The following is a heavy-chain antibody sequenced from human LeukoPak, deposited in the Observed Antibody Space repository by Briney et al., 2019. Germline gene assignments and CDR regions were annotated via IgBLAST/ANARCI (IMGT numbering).Heavy chain of an antibody. D-gene: IGHD3-3*01. Sequence: SETLSLTCTVSGGSISSYYWSWIRQPAGKGLEWIGRIYTSGSTNYNPSLKSRVTMSVDTSKNQFSLKLSSVTAADTAVYYCARGGITIFGKAFDIWGQGTMVTVSS. CDR2: IYTSGST. V-gene: IGHV4-4*07. J-gene: IGHJ3*02. CDR3: ARGGITIFGKAFDI. CDR1: GGSISSYY.